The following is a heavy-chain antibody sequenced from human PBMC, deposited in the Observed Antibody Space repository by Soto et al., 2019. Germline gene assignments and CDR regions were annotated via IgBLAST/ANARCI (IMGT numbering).Heavy chain of an antibody. CDR3: ARVWGGAFDI. J-gene: IGHJ3*02. CDR2: IYYSGST. D-gene: IGHD3-10*01. V-gene: IGHV4-59*01. CDR1: GGSISSYY. Sequence: TSETLSLTCAVSGGSISSYYWSWIRQPPGKGLEWIGYIYYSGSTNYNPSLKSRVTISVDTSKNQFSLKLSSVTAADTAVYYCARVWGGAFDIWGQGTMVT.